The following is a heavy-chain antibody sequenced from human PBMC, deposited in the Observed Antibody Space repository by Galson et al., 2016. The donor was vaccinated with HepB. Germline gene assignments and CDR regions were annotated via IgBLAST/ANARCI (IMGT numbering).Heavy chain of an antibody. CDR1: GFTFSSYG. CDR2: IWYDGSNK. CDR3: ARGGYCTSTSCYGPGYYYYYGMDV. J-gene: IGHJ6*02. V-gene: IGHV3-33*01. Sequence: SLRLSCAASGFTFSSYGMHWVRQAPGRGLEWVAVIWYDGSNKYYADSVKGRFTISRDNSKNTLYLQMNSLRAEDTAVYYCARGGYCTSTSCYGPGYYYYYGMDVWGQGTTVTVSS. D-gene: IGHD2-2*01.